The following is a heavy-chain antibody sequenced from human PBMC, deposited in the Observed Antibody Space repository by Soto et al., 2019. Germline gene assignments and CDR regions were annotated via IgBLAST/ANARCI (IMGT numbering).Heavy chain of an antibody. CDR1: GYTFTSYY. J-gene: IGHJ4*02. D-gene: IGHD6-13*01. V-gene: IGHV1-46*01. CDR2: INPSGGST. CDR3: ARHSSSSLGY. Sequence: QVQLVQSGAEVKKPGASVKVSCTASGYTFTSYYMHWVRQAPGQGLEWMGIINPSGGSTSYAQKVQGRVTRTRDTSTSTVDMELSSLRSEDTAVYDCARHSSSSLGYWGQGTLVTGSS.